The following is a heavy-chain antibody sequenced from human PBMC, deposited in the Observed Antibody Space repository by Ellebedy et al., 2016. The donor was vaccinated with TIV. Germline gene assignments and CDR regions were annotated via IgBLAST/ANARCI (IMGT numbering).Heavy chain of an antibody. Sequence: SGPTLVEPTQTLTLTCSFSGFSLTDTRVGVGWIRQPPGKALEWLALIYGDGDVRYRPSLKTRLTVTKDTSKDRVVLTLTNVDPGDTGTYFCSRRPPQDYTTYGLVGWFNPWGQGILVTVSP. D-gene: IGHD4-11*01. CDR2: IYGDGDV. CDR1: GFSLTDTRVG. CDR3: SRRPPQDYTTYGLVGWFNP. J-gene: IGHJ5*02. V-gene: IGHV2-5*02.